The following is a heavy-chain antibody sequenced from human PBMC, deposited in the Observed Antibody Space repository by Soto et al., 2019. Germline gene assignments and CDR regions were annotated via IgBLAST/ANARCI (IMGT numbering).Heavy chain of an antibody. CDR1: GFTFSTYA. J-gene: IGHJ3*01. CDR3: AKDLPPGSVYDAFDF. V-gene: IGHV3-23*01. D-gene: IGHD3-10*01. CDR2: VSSGGGLT. Sequence: EVQLLASGGGLVQPGGSLRLSCAASGFTFSTYAMSWVRQAPGKGLEWVSTVSSGGGLTYYPDSVKGRFTISRDNSKTTVYLQMNSLRAEDTAVYYCAKDLPPGSVYDAFDFWGQGAVVTVSS.